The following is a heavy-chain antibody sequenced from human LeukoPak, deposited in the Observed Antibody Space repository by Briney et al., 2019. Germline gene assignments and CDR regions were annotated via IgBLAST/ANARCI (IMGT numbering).Heavy chain of an antibody. V-gene: IGHV4-30-4*02. CDR1: GGSISSGDYY. Sequence: SETLSLTCTVSGGSISSGDYYWSWIRQPPGKGLEWIGYIYYSGSSYYIPSLKSRVTISVDTSKNQFSLKLNSVTAADTAVYYCARVRYCSTDRCYDREFDNWGQGTLVTVSS. CDR3: ARVRYCSTDRCYDREFDN. D-gene: IGHD2-15*01. CDR2: IYYSGSS. J-gene: IGHJ4*02.